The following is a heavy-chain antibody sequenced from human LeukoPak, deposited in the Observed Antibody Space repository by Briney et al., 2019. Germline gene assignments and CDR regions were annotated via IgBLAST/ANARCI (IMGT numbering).Heavy chain of an antibody. D-gene: IGHD7-27*01. CDR3: ARSERNWGSIVGNYFDY. V-gene: IGHV1-3*01. CDR1: GYTFTSYA. CDR2: INAGNGNT. Sequence: ASVNVSCKASGYTFTSYAMHWVRQAPGQRLEWMGWINAGNGNTKYSQKFQGRVTITRDTSASTAYMELSSLRSEDTAVYYCARSERNWGSIVGNYFDYWGQGTLVTVSS. J-gene: IGHJ4*02.